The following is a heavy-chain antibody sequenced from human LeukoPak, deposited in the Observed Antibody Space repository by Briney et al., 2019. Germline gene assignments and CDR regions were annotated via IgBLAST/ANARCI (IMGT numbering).Heavy chain of an antibody. CDR2: INPNSGGT. V-gene: IGHV1-2*02. J-gene: IGHJ4*02. CDR3: ARGGNVVVVARYPDY. D-gene: IGHD2-15*01. Sequence: ASVKVSCKASGYTFTGYYMHWVRQAPGQGLEWMGWINPNSGGTNYAQKFQGRVTMTRDTSISTAYMELSRLRSDDTAVYYCARGGNVVVVARYPDYWGQGTLGTLSS. CDR1: GYTFTGYY.